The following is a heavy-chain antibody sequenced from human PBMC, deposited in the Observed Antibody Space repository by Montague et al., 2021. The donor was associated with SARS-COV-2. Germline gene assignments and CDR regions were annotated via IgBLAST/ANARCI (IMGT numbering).Heavy chain of an antibody. V-gene: IGHV4-34*01. CDR1: GGSFSPYY. CDR2: ISQGGNT. CDR3: ARLGDGIVPSPILGLGPYYSFYYMDV. D-gene: IGHD2-2*02. Sequence: SETLSLTCAVSGGSFSPYYWSWIRQPPGKGLEWIGEISQGGNTKYNPSLQSRVSISLDTSRNQFSLKVSSATAAGTAIYYCARLGDGIVPSPILGLGPYYSFYYMDVWGKGTTVTVSS. J-gene: IGHJ6*03.